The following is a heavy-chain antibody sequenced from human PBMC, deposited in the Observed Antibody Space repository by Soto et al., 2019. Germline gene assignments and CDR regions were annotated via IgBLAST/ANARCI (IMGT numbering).Heavy chain of an antibody. CDR1: GFTFSSYA. D-gene: IGHD4-17*01. J-gene: IGHJ4*02. V-gene: IGHV3-23*01. CDR2: ISGSGGST. CDR3: HGGEKWPLYYFDY. Sequence: EVQLLESGGGLVQPGGSLRLSCAASGFTFSSYAMSWVRQAPGKGLEWVSAISGSGGSTYYADSVKGRFTISRDNSKNTLYLQMNSLRAEDTAVYYCHGGEKWPLYYFDYWGQGTLVTVSS.